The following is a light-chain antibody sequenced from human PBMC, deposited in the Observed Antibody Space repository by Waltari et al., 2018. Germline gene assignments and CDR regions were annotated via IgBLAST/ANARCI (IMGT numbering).Light chain of an antibody. CDR1: SSDVGGYNF. V-gene: IGLV2-8*01. J-gene: IGLJ3*02. CDR3: SSYAGNNNLV. CDR2: EVT. Sequence: QSALTQPPSASGSPGQSVTISCTGTSSDVGGYNFVSWYQQHPGKAPKLMIYEVTKGPSGVPDRFSGSKSGNTASLSVSGLQAEDEADYYCSSYAGNNNLVFGGGTKLTVL.